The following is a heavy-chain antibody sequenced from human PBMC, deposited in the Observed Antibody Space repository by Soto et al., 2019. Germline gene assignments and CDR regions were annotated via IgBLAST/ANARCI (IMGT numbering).Heavy chain of an antibody. CDR2: IKSNAYGATT. Sequence: EVQLVESGGGLVKPGESLRLSCAASGFTFSNAWMNWVRQGPGKGLEWVGRIKSNAYGATTDYAAPVKGRFTISRDDSRATLYLQMNSLKTEDTAVYYCTTTLGYGRTSCPWGQGSLVTVSS. V-gene: IGHV3-15*01. D-gene: IGHD2-2*01. CDR3: TTTLGYGRTSCP. J-gene: IGHJ5*02. CDR1: GFTFSNAW.